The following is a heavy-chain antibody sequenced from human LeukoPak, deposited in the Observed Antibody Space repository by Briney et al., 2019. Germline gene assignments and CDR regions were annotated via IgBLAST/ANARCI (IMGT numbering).Heavy chain of an antibody. Sequence: GGSLRLSCAASGFTFDDYAMHWVRQAPGKGLEWVSLISGDGGSTYYADSVKGRFTISRDNSKNSLYLQMNSLRTEDTALYYCAKVANPVYCSSTSCYAGGYYYGMDVWGQGTTVTVSS. D-gene: IGHD2-2*01. CDR3: AKVANPVYCSSTSCYAGGYYYGMDV. CDR1: GFTFDDYA. CDR2: ISGDGGST. V-gene: IGHV3-43*02. J-gene: IGHJ6*02.